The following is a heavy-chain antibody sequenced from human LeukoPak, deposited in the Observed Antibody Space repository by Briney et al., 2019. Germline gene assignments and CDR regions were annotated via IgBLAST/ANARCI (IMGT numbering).Heavy chain of an antibody. CDR3: ARDGMDCSGGSCYSAMWFDP. D-gene: IGHD2-15*01. V-gene: IGHV3-48*04. CDR2: ISSSGSTI. J-gene: IGHJ5*02. Sequence: GGSLRLSCAASGFTFSSYSMNWVRQAPGKGLEWVSYISSSGSTIYYADSVKGRFTISRDNAKNSLYLQMNSLRAEDTAVYYCARDGMDCSGGSCYSAMWFDPWGQGTLVTVSS. CDR1: GFTFSSYS.